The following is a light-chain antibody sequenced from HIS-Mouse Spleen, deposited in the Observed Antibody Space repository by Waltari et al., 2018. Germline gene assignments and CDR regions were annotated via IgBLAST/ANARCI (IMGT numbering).Light chain of an antibody. CDR2: DVS. CDR1: SSDVGGYNY. J-gene: IGLJ3*02. CDR3: SSYTSSSVWV. V-gene: IGLV2-14*03. Sequence: QSALTQPASVSGSPGQSITISCTGTSSDVGGYNYVSWYQQHPGKAPKRMIYDVSNRPSGVSKRFSGSKSGNTASLTISGLQAEDEADYYCSSYTSSSVWVFGGGTKLTVL.